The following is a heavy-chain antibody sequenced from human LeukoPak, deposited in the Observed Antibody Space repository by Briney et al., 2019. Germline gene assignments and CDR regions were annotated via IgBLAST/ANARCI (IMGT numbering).Heavy chain of an antibody. J-gene: IGHJ4*02. V-gene: IGHV3-23*01. D-gene: IGHD3-10*01. CDR3: AKGDGWGSSYYFDC. CDR1: GFTFSNYA. Sequence: GGSLRLSCAASGFTFSNYAMSWVRQAPGKGLEWVSATLGSGGTTYYADSVKGRFTISRDNSMNTLYLQMDSLRVEDTAVYYCAKGDGWGSSYYFDCWGQGTLVTVSS. CDR2: TLGSGGTT.